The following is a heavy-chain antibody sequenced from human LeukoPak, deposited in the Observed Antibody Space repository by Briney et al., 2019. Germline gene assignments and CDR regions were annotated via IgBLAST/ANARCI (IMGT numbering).Heavy chain of an antibody. V-gene: IGHV3-7*01. Sequence: GGSLRLSCAASGFTFSGYSMSWVRQAPGKGLEWVGNINQDASEINYVDSVRGRFTISRDNAKNSLHLQMNSLRAEDTAVYYCATDRDNSDWQKRFDSWGQGTLVTVSS. D-gene: IGHD2-21*02. CDR2: INQDASEI. J-gene: IGHJ4*02. CDR3: ATDRDNSDWQKRFDS. CDR1: GFTFSGYS.